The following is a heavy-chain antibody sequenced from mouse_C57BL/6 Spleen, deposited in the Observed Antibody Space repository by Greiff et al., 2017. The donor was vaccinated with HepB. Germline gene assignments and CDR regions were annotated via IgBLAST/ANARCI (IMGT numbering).Heavy chain of an antibody. CDR2: ISDGGSYT. Sequence: EVKLMESGGGLVKPGGSLKLSCAASGFTFSSYAMSWVRQTPEKRLEWVATISDGGSYTYYPDNVKGRFTISRDNAKNNLYLQMSHLKSEDTAMYYCARGDWDHLDYWCQGTTLTVSS. D-gene: IGHD4-1*01. V-gene: IGHV5-4*03. CDR1: GFTFSSYA. CDR3: ARGDWDHLDY. J-gene: IGHJ2*01.